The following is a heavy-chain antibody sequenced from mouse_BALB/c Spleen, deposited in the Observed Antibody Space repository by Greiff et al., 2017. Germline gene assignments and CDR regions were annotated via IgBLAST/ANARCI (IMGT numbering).Heavy chain of an antibody. D-gene: IGHD1-1*01. Sequence: EVQLQQSGAELVKPGASVKLSCTASGFNIKDTYMHWVKQRPEQGLEWIGRIDPANGNTKYDPKFQGKATITADTSSHTAYLQLSSLTSEDTAVYYCARYYYYGSSYWYFDVWGAGTTVTVSS. J-gene: IGHJ1*01. CDR2: IDPANGNT. V-gene: IGHV14-3*02. CDR1: GFNIKDTY. CDR3: ARYYYYGSSYWYFDV.